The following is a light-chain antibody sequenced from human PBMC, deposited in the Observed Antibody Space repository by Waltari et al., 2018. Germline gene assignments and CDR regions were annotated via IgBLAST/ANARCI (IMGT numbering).Light chain of an antibody. Sequence: FQLTQSPSVSVSPGQTARITCSGSDLPNQYSYWYQQKPGQAPVLIIFQDIERPSGIPERFSASRSGTVVTMTINGVLAEDEADYYCQATDSRVFGGGTKLTV. CDR3: QATDSRV. J-gene: IGLJ2*01. CDR1: DLPNQY. V-gene: IGLV3-25*03. CDR2: QDI.